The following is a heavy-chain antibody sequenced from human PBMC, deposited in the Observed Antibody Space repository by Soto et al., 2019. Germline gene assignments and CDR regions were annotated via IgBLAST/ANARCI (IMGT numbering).Heavy chain of an antibody. J-gene: IGHJ5*02. D-gene: IGHD2-21*01. CDR3: ARGIENCVSVTCRKNWFDP. V-gene: IGHV1-69*12. Sequence: QVQLVQSGAEVKKPGSSVKVSCKASGGTFSRYAISWVRQAPGQGLEWMGGIIPLFGAANYAQKFQGRVTITADESTSAAYMELSSLRSKDTAVYYCARGIENCVSVTCRKNWFDPWGQGTLVTVSS. CDR2: IIPLFGAA. CDR1: GGTFSRYA.